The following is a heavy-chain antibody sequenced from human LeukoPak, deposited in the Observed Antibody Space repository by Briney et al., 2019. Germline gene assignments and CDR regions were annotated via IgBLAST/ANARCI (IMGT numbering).Heavy chain of an antibody. D-gene: IGHD3-3*01. CDR3: AATRYDFWSGYPY. V-gene: IGHV3-66*02. Sequence: SGGSLRLSCAASGFTVSGNFMTWVRQAPGKGLEWVSVIYNDGGTYYADSARGRFIISRDNSKNRLYLQMNSLRAEDTAVYYCAATRYDFWSGYPYWGQGAWSPSPQ. CDR2: IYNDGGT. CDR1: GFTVSGNF. J-gene: IGHJ4*02.